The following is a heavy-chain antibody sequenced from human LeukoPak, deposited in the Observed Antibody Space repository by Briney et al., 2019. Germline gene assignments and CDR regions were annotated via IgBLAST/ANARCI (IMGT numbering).Heavy chain of an antibody. Sequence: ASVKVSCKASGGTLSSYAISWGRRVTGQGLEWMGWMNPNSGNTGYAQKFQGRVTMTRNTSISTAYMELSSLRSEDTAVYYCARAIAAAASGMDVWGQATTVTVSS. CDR2: MNPNSGNT. CDR3: ARAIAAAASGMDV. V-gene: IGHV1-8*02. J-gene: IGHJ6*02. D-gene: IGHD6-13*01. CDR1: GGTLSSYA.